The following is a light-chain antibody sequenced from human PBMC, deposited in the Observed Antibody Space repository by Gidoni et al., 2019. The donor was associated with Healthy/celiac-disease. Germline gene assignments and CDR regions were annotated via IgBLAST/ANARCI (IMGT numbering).Light chain of an antibody. J-gene: IGKJ1*01. Sequence: EIVMTQSPATLSVSPGARATLSCRASQSVSSNLAWYQQKPGQAPRLLIYGASTRATGIPARFSGSGSGTEFTLTISSLQSEDFAVYYCQQYNNWPRWTFXQXTKVEIK. CDR2: GAS. CDR1: QSVSSN. CDR3: QQYNNWPRWT. V-gene: IGKV3-15*01.